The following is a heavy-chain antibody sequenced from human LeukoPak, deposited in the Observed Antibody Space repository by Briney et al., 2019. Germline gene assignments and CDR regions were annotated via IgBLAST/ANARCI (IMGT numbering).Heavy chain of an antibody. V-gene: IGHV1-2*02. Sequence: ASVKVSCKSSGYTFTDYYMHWVRQAHGQGLEWMGWINPNGGGTNYAQSFQGRVTMTRDTSIGTAYMGLSSLISDDTAIYYCARENNSGWYRKAAFDYWDQGTLVTVTS. J-gene: IGHJ4*02. CDR3: ARENNSGWYRKAAFDY. CDR2: INPNGGGT. CDR1: GYTFTDYY. D-gene: IGHD6-19*01.